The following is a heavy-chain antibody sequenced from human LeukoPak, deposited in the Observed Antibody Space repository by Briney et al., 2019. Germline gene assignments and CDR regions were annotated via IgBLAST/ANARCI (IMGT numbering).Heavy chain of an antibody. D-gene: IGHD3-22*01. CDR3: AKETLARSGYHDHYFDY. V-gene: IGHV3-23*01. CDR1: GLTFSTYA. Sequence: PGGSLRLSCAASGLTFSTYAVSWVRQAPGKGLEWVSSISGSGGTIHYADSVKGRFTISRDNSKNTLYLHMNSLRAEDTAVYYCAKETLARSGYHDHYFDYWGQGTQVTVSS. CDR2: ISGSGGTI. J-gene: IGHJ4*02.